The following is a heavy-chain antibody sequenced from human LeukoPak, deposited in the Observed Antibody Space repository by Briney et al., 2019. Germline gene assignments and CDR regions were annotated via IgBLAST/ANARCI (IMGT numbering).Heavy chain of an antibody. CDR1: GYTFTGYY. V-gene: IGHV1-2*02. CDR2: INPNSGGT. Sequence: ASVKVSCKASGYTFTGYYMHWVRQAPGQGLEWMGWINPNSGGTNYAQKFQGRVTMTRDTSISTAYMELSRLRSDDTAVYYCARSSRLSGGYYGVCDYWGQGTLVTASS. D-gene: IGHD1-26*01. CDR3: ARSSRLSGGYYGVCDY. J-gene: IGHJ4*02.